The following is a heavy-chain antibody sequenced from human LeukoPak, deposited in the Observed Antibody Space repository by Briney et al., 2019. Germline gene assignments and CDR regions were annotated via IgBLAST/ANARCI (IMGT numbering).Heavy chain of an antibody. J-gene: IGHJ4*02. D-gene: IGHD2-15*01. CDR3: TTRSPARYCSGGACYSSADY. V-gene: IGHV3-15*07. Sequence: GGSLRLSCGASGFSFSDAWMNWVRQAPGKGLEWVGHIRSKADGGTPDYIAPVKGRFTISRDDSKDTLYLQMNSLNTEDTAMYYCTTRSPARYCSGGACYSSADYWGQGTLVTVSS. CDR2: IRSKADGGTP. CDR1: GFSFSDAW.